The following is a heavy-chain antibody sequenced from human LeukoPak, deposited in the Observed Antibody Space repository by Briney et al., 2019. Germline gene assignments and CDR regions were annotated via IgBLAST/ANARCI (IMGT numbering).Heavy chain of an antibody. D-gene: IGHD2-21*02. V-gene: IGHV1-2*02. CDR2: INPKSGDS. Sequence: ASVKASCKASGYTFIDDYIYWLRQAPGQGPEYMGWINPKSGDSRFVEKFQGRVTLTRATSIRTTYLELKRLRCDDTAVYYCTTDVETGSGGQGTLLTVPS. J-gene: IGHJ4*02. CDR1: GYTFIDDY. CDR3: TTDVETGS.